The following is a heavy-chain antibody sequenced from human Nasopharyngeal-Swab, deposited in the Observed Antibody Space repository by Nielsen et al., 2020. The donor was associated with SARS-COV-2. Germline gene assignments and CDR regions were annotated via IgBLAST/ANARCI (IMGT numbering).Heavy chain of an antibody. D-gene: IGHD6-13*01. CDR2: ISGSGGST. J-gene: IGHJ4*02. CDR1: VFTFSSYA. CDR3: AKDGAQQLVRPYYFDY. V-gene: IGHV3-23*01. Sequence: GKSLKISCAASVFTFSSYAMSWVRQAPGKGLEWVSAISGSGGSTYYADSVKGRFTISRDNSKNTLYLQMNSLRAEDTAVYYCAKDGAQQLVRPYYFDYWGQGTLVTVSS.